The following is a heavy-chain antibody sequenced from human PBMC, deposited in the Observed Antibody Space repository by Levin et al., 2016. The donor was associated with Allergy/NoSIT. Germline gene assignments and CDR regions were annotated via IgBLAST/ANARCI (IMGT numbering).Heavy chain of an antibody. Sequence: GESLKISCAASGYTLSPYAMNWVRQAPGKGLEWVSSISGSGARTFYADSVKGRFTISRDNSKNTSYLQMDSLRVEDTAVYYCAKALTPYYGSGTYFPYYYYGMDVWGQGTTVTVSS. V-gene: IGHV3-23*01. CDR3: AKALTPYYGSGTYFPYYYYGMDV. D-gene: IGHD3-10*01. CDR1: GYTLSPYA. J-gene: IGHJ6*02. CDR2: ISGSGART.